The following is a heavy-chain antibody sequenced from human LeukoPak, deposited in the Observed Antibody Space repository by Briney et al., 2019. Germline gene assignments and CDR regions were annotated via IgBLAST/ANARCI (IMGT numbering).Heavy chain of an antibody. CDR1: GASISSGSYY. J-gene: IGHJ5*02. Sequence: SETLSLTCTVSGASISSGSYYWSWLRQPPGKGLEWIVYIYYSGSTNYYPSLKSRVTISVDTSKIQFSLKLSSVTAADTAVYYCARAYGDEGFDPWGQGTLVTVSS. CDR2: IYYSGST. D-gene: IGHD4-17*01. V-gene: IGHV4-61*01. CDR3: ARAYGDEGFDP.